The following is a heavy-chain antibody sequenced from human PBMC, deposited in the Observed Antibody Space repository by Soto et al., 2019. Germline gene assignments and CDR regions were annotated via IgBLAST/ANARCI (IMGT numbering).Heavy chain of an antibody. CDR1: GGTFSSYA. V-gene: IGHV1-69*12. Sequence: QVQLVQSGAEVKKPGSSVKVSCKASGGTFSSYAISWVRQAHGQGLEWMGGTIPIFGTANYAQKFQGRVTISAYEATSTTYMELSSLGAEETAPYYCAPGMDVWGRGNTDTVSS. J-gene: IGHJ6*01. CDR3: APGMDV. CDR2: TIPIFGTA.